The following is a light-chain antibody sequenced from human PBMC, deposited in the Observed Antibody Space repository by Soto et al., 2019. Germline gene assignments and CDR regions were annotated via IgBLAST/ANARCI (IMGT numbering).Light chain of an antibody. CDR2: TNN. CDR1: SSNIGSNT. J-gene: IGLJ7*01. Sequence: QPVLTQPPSVSGTPGQRVTISCSGSSSNIGSNTVNWYQQLPGTAPKLLIYTNNQRPSGVPDRFSGSKSGTSASLAVSGLQSEDEADYYCAAWDDSLNGPVFGGGTQLTVL. CDR3: AAWDDSLNGPV. V-gene: IGLV1-44*01.